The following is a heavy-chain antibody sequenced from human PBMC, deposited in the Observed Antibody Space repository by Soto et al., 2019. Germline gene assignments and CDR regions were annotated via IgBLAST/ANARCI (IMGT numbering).Heavy chain of an antibody. CDR3: ARHRPRINGNMYNWFDH. J-gene: IGHJ5*02. D-gene: IGHD1-20*01. Sequence: SETLSLTCTVSGGSISSSSYYWGWIRQPPGKGLEWIGSIYYSGSTYYNPSLKSRVTISVDTSKNQFSLKLSSVTAADTAVYYCARHRPRINGNMYNWFDHWGKGTLVT. CDR2: IYYSGST. V-gene: IGHV4-39*01. CDR1: GGSISSSSYY.